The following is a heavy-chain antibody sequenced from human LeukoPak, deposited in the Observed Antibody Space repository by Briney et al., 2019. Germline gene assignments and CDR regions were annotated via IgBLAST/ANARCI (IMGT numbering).Heavy chain of an antibody. CDR3: AREGPPLEWFHDNFDY. Sequence: GGSLRLSCAASGFTFSSYAMSWVRQAPGKGLEWVSSISSSSSYIYYADSVKGRFTISRDNAKNSLYLQMNSLRAEDTAVYYCAREGPPLEWFHDNFDYWGQGTLVTVSS. CDR2: ISSSSSYI. CDR1: GFTFSSYA. D-gene: IGHD3-3*01. V-gene: IGHV3-21*01. J-gene: IGHJ4*02.